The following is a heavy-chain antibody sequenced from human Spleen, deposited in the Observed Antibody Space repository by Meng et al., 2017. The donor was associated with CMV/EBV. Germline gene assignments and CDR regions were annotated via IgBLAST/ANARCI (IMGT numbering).Heavy chain of an antibody. CDR2: IYYSGNT. V-gene: IGHV4-61*08. Sequence: SETLSLTCTVSGASVNSGDYYWSWIRQPPGKGLEWIGYIYYSGNTKYNPSLKSRVTISVDTSKNQFSLKLSSGTAADTAVYYCAGGESYEILTGYYPLIGAFDMWGQGTMVTVSS. CDR3: AGGESYEILTGYYPLIGAFDM. CDR1: GASVNSGDYY. D-gene: IGHD3-9*01. J-gene: IGHJ3*02.